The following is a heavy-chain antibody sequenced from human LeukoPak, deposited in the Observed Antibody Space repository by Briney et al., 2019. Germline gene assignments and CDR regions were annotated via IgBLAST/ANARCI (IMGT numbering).Heavy chain of an antibody. V-gene: IGHV4-39*07. CDR1: GGSISNSNFY. J-gene: IGHJ4*02. CDR2: MYYTGNT. Sequence: SETLSLTCTVSGGSISNSNFYWGWIRQPSGKWLEWLGSMYYTGNTYYQPSLRGRLSISLDTSKNLFSLRLSSVTAADTAVYYCARNYYDSSGYYIDQFYFDSWGQGTLVTVPS. CDR3: ARNYYDSSGYYIDQFYFDS. D-gene: IGHD3-22*01.